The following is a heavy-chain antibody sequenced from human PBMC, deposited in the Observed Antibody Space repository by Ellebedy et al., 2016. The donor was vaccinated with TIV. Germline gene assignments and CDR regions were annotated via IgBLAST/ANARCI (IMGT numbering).Heavy chain of an antibody. J-gene: IGHJ4*02. V-gene: IGHV4-61*05. CDR1: GGSISSSSYY. D-gene: IGHD3-22*01. CDR3: ARRTKDPHSNNYYDSSGYDY. CDR2: IYYSGST. Sequence: MPSETLSLTCTVSGGSISSSSYYWSWIRQPPGKGLEWIGYIYYSGSTNYNPSLKSRVTISVDTSKNQFSLKLSSVTAADTAVYYCARRTKDPHSNNYYDSSGYDYWGQGTLVTVSS.